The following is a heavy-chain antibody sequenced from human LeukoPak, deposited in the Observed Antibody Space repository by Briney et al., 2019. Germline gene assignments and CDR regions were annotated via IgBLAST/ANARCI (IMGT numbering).Heavy chain of an antibody. CDR2: IYYSGST. CDR1: GGSISSYY. J-gene: IGHJ4*02. CDR3: ARQSYSSSWGSYYFDY. V-gene: IGHV4-59*08. D-gene: IGHD6-13*01. Sequence: SETLSLTCTVSGGSISSYYWSWIRQPPGKGLEWIGYIYYSGSTNYNPSLKSRVTISVDTSKNQFSLKLSSVTAADTAVYYCARQSYSSSWGSYYFDYWGQGTLVTVSS.